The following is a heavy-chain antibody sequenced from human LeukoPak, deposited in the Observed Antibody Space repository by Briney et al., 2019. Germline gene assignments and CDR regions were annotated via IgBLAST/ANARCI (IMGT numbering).Heavy chain of an antibody. D-gene: IGHD6-13*01. CDR2: IYYSGST. CDR3: ARLLAAAGKKVTNDGDWFDP. Sequence: PSETLSLTCTVSGGSISSYYWSRIRQPPGKGLEWIGYIYYSGSTNYNPSLKSRVTISVDTSKNQFSLKLSSVTAADTAVYYCARLLAAAGKKVTNDGDWFDPWGQGTLVTVSS. CDR1: GGSISSYY. J-gene: IGHJ5*02. V-gene: IGHV4-59*08.